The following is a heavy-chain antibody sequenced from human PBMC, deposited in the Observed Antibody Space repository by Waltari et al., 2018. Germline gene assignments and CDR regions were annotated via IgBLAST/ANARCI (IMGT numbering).Heavy chain of an antibody. CDR1: RGSITSNRHY. CDR2: MSSKGAT. V-gene: IGHV4-39*01. CDR3: ATYLGASLGTAAFDV. Sequence: QLQLQESGPGLVTPSETLSLTCSVARGSITSNRHYWGWLRQPPGQGLEWIGTMSSKGATYSSPSLKSRVTISRDTSKNQLSLKLGSVTAADTAVYYCATYLGASLGTAAFDVWGQGTMVTVSS. D-gene: IGHD1-1*01. J-gene: IGHJ3*01.